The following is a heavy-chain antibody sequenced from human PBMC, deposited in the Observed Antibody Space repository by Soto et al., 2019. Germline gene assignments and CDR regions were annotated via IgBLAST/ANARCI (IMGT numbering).Heavy chain of an antibody. D-gene: IGHD2-2*01. Sequence: EVQLLESGGGLVQPGGSLRLSCVGSGFTFINYDMNWVRQTPGKGLEWVSGISGGGDRTFDADSVKGRFTISRDNSKNTANLQMNSLRADDTAVYYCARKVLGSTSRPDWWYFDLWGRGTLVTVSS. CDR2: ISGGGDRT. J-gene: IGHJ2*01. CDR3: ARKVLGSTSRPDWWYFDL. V-gene: IGHV3-23*01. CDR1: GFTFINYD.